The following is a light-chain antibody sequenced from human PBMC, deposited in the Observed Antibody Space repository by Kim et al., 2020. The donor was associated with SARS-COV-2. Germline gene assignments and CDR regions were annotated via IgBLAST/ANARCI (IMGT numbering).Light chain of an antibody. J-gene: IGKJ2*01. Sequence: EIVMTQSPATLSVSPGERATLSCRASQSVSSSLAWYQQKPGQAPRLLIYGASARATGIPARFSGSGSGTEFTLTISSLQSEDFAVYYCRQYSNWPYTFGQGTKLEI. CDR2: GAS. V-gene: IGKV3-15*01. CDR1: QSVSSS. CDR3: RQYSNWPYT.